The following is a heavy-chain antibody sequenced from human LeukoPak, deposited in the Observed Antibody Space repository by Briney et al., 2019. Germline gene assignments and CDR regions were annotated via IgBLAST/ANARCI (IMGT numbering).Heavy chain of an antibody. Sequence: PSQTLSLTCTVSGGSISSGGYYWSWIRQPPGKGLEWIGYIYHSGSTYYNPSLKSRVTISVDRSKNQFFLKLSSVTAADTAVYYCARHQGHCSSTSCYSYWFDPWGQGTLVTVSS. CDR1: GGSISSGGYY. CDR2: IYHSGST. V-gene: IGHV4-30-2*01. D-gene: IGHD2-2*01. J-gene: IGHJ5*02. CDR3: ARHQGHCSSTSCYSYWFDP.